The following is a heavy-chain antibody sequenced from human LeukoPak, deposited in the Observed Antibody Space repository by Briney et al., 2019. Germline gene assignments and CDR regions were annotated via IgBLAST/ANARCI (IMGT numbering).Heavy chain of an antibody. V-gene: IGHV1-2*02. CDR3: ARDWGRRGIVGSFIDY. CDR2: INPNSGGT. Sequence: ASVKVSCKASGYTFTGYYMHWVRQAPGQGLEWMGWINPNSGGTNYAQKFQGRVTITRDTSISTAYMELSRLRSDDTAVYYCARDWGRRGIVGSFIDYWGQGTLVTVSS. CDR1: GYTFTGYY. D-gene: IGHD1-26*01. J-gene: IGHJ4*02.